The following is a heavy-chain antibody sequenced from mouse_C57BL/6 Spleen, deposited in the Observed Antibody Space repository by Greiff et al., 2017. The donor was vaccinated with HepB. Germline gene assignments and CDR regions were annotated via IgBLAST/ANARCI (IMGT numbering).Heavy chain of an antibody. CDR1: GYTFTSYW. J-gene: IGHJ4*01. CDR2: IDPSDSYT. Sequence: VQLQQPGAELVRPGTSVKLSCKASGYTFTSYWMHWVKQRPGQGLEWIGVIDPSDSYTNYNQKFKGKATLTVDTSSSTAYMQLSSLTSEDSAVYYCARQLRLPADAMDYWGQGTSVTVSS. CDR3: ARQLRLPADAMDY. V-gene: IGHV1-59*01. D-gene: IGHD3-2*02.